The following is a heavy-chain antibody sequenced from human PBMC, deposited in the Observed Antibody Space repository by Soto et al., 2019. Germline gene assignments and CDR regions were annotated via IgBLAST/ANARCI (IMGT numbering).Heavy chain of an antibody. J-gene: IGHJ6*02. Sequence: SETLSLSCAVSGSSISSSNWWSWVRQPPGKGLEWIGEIYHSGSTNYNPSLKSRVTISVDKSKNQFSLKLSSVTAADTAVYYCARAMGGTIFGVVTANYGMDVWGQGTTVT. CDR2: IYHSGST. CDR3: ARAMGGTIFGVVTANYGMDV. V-gene: IGHV4-4*02. D-gene: IGHD3-3*01. CDR1: GSSISSSNW.